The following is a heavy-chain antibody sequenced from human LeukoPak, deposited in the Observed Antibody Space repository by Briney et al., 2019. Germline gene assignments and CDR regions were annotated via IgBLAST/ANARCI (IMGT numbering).Heavy chain of an antibody. D-gene: IGHD1-14*01. V-gene: IGHV4-38-2*02. CDR2: IYHSGST. CDR3: ARDREPRGQNDAFDI. Sequence: PSETLSLTCSVSGDSITGYYWGWIRQPPGKGLEWIGSIYHSGSTYYNPSLKSRVTISVDTSKNQFSLKLSSVTAADTAVYYCARDREPRGQNDAFDIWGQGTMVTVSS. CDR1: GDSITGYY. J-gene: IGHJ3*02.